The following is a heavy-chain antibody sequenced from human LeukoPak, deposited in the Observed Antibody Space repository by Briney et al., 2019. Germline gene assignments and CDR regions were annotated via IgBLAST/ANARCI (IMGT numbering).Heavy chain of an antibody. CDR2: IYYSGST. D-gene: IGHD6-19*01. CDR3: ARPSRKWLVGGVYFDY. CDR1: GGSISSSSYY. J-gene: IGHJ4*02. V-gene: IGHV4-39*07. Sequence: PSETLSLTCTVSGGSISSSSYYWGWIRQPPGKGLEWIGSIYYSGSTNYNPSLKSRVTISVDTSKNQFSLKLSSVTAADTAVYYCARPSRKWLVGGVYFDYWGQGTLVTVSS.